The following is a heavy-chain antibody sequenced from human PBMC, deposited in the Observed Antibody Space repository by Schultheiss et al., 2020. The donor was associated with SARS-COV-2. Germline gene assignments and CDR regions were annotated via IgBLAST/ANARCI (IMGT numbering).Heavy chain of an antibody. V-gene: IGHV3-23*01. CDR2: ISGSGGST. CDR3: ARDSGDGYNLRAFDI. Sequence: GSMRLSCAASGFTFSSYAMSWVRQAPGKGLEWVSAISGSGGSTYYADSVKGRFTISRDNDKNSLYLQMNSLRAEDTAVYYCARDSGDGYNLRAFDIWGQGTMVT. D-gene: IGHD5-24*01. J-gene: IGHJ3*02. CDR1: GFTFSSYA.